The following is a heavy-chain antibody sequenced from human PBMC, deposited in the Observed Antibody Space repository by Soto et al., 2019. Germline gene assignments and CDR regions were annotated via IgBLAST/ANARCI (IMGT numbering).Heavy chain of an antibody. CDR1: GGAVSSGTYY. J-gene: IGHJ5*02. CDR3: TRGPPRVQWFDP. CDR2: IYFTGST. V-gene: IGHV4-61*01. Sequence: KTSETLSLTCTVSGGAVSSGTYYWSWIRQPPGKRLEWIGHIYFTGSTNYNPSLKSRVTMSLDTSRSQFSLKLSSVTAADTAVYYCTRGPPRVQWFDPWGLGTLVTVSS.